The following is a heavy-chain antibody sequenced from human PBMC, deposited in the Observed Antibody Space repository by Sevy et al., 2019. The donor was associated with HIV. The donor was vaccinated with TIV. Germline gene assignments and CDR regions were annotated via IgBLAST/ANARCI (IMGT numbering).Heavy chain of an antibody. D-gene: IGHD6-19*01. CDR3: ARLSSPMPDSGWYDFFDH. V-gene: IGHV3-7*01. CDR2: IKPDGSDK. J-gene: IGHJ4*02. Sequence: GGSLRLSCAASGFTFRTYWMSWVRQAPGKGLEWVANIKPDGSDKNYMDAVKGRFTISRDNGKNSLYLHVSSLRAEDMAVYYCARLSSPMPDSGWYDFFDHWGQGTLVTVSS. CDR1: GFTFRTYW.